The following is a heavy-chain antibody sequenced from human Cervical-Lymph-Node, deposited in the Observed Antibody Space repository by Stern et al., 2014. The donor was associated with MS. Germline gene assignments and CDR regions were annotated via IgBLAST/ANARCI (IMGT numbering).Heavy chain of an antibody. V-gene: IGHV5-51*01. Sequence: EVQLVESGAEVKKPGESLKISCKGSGYHFGDYWIGWVRQKPGKGLEWMGTILPSDSDSRYSPSFEGQVTISADESISTAFLQSSSLKASDTGIYYCARHQPAATFAMDVWGQGTTVIVS. CDR2: ILPSDSDS. J-gene: IGHJ6*02. D-gene: IGHD2-2*01. CDR1: GYHFGDYW. CDR3: ARHQPAATFAMDV.